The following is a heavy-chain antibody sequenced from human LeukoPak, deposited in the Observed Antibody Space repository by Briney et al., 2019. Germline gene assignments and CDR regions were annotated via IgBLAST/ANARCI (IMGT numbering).Heavy chain of an antibody. V-gene: IGHV4-39*07. Sequence: SETLSLTCTVSGGSISGSNYYWGWIRQPPGKGLEWIGAIYYSGSTYYSPSLKSRVTISVDTSKNQFSLKVTSVTAADTAVYYCARDPNSSGYYYYFDYWGQGTLVTVSS. J-gene: IGHJ4*02. D-gene: IGHD3-22*01. CDR1: GGSISGSNYY. CDR2: IYYSGST. CDR3: ARDPNSSGYYYYFDY.